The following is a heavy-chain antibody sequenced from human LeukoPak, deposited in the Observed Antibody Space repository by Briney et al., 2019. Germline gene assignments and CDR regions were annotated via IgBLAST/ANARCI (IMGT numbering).Heavy chain of an antibody. CDR3: ARESYDILTGYYD. Sequence: GASVKVSCKASGYTFTSYDINWVRQATGQGPEWMGWMNPNSGNTGYAQKFQDRVTMTRNTSISTAYMELSSLRSEDTAVYYCARESYDILTGYYDWGQGTLVTVSS. J-gene: IGHJ4*02. CDR2: MNPNSGNT. CDR1: GYTFTSYD. D-gene: IGHD3-9*01. V-gene: IGHV1-8*01.